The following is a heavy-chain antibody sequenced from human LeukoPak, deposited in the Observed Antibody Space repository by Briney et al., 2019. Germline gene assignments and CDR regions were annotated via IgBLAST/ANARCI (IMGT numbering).Heavy chain of an antibody. CDR1: GGSISSYY. J-gene: IGHJ4*02. CDR3: ARDLWVFDY. Sequence: SETLSLTCTVSGGSISSYYWSWIRQPPGKGLEWIGYIYYSGSTNYNPSLKSRVTISVDTSKNQFSLKLSPVTAADTAVYYCARDLWVFDYWGQGTLVTVSS. V-gene: IGHV4-59*01. CDR2: IYYSGST. D-gene: IGHD1-26*01.